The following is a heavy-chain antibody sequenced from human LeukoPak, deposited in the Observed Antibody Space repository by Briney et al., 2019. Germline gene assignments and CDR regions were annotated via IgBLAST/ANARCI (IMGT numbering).Heavy chain of an antibody. CDR1: GFTFSSYA. Sequence: GGSLRLSCAASGFTFSSYAMSWVRQAPGKGLEWVSAISGSGGSTYYADSVKGRFTISRDNSKSTLYLQMNSLRAEDTAVYYCAKDSKAVAGTRYFQHWGQGTLVTVSS. V-gene: IGHV3-23*01. J-gene: IGHJ1*01. CDR3: AKDSKAVAGTRYFQH. D-gene: IGHD6-19*01. CDR2: ISGSGGST.